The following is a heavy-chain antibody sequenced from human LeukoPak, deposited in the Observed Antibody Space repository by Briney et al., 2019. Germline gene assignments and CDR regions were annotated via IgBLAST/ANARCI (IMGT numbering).Heavy chain of an antibody. J-gene: IGHJ4*02. CDR1: GVSITHY. Sequence: PSETLSLTCTVSGVSITHYWSWIRQPPGKGLEWIGEINHSGSTNYNPSLKSRVTISVDTSKNQFSLKLSSVTAADTAVYYCARAGGYYDSSGYYYWGQGTLVTVSS. CDR2: INHSGST. D-gene: IGHD3-22*01. V-gene: IGHV4-34*01. CDR3: ARAGGYYDSSGYYY.